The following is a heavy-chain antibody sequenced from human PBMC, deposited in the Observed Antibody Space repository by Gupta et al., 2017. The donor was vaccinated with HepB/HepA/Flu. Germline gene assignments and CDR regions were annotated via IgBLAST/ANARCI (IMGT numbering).Heavy chain of an antibody. CDR2: ISFDGSET. D-gene: IGHD1-7*01. CDR3: ARDLSLGTTFPWFDS. J-gene: IGHJ5*01. Sequence: QGKMVASGGGVVQPGRSLGLSCAVSAFSLEGYGMHWVRQTPGKGLEWVAVISFDGSETYYADSVKGRFTISRSKSMNTLYLQMNDLRAEDTALYYCARDLSLGTTFPWFDSWGQGTLVTVS. V-gene: IGHV3-33*01. CDR1: AFSLEGYG.